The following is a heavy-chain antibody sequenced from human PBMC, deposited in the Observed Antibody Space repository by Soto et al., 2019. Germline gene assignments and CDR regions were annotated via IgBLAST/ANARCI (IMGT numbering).Heavy chain of an antibody. D-gene: IGHD2-21*01. J-gene: IGHJ3*02. CDR3: ARDCTYCGCATGREAFDI. V-gene: IGHV1-3*01. CDR1: GYTFNIYA. Sequence: ASVKVSCKASGYTFNIYAIHWVRQAPGQRPEWMGWMNAGNGNTEYSPKFHGRVTMTRDRYARAAYMELSGLTSEDTAVYYCARDCTYCGCATGREAFDIWGQ. CDR2: MNAGNGNT.